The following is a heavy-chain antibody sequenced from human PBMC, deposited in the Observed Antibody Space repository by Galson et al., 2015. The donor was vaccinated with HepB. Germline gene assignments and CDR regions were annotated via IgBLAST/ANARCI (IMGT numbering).Heavy chain of an antibody. V-gene: IGHV1-3*01. CDR2: INAGNGNT. CDR1: GYTFTSYA. D-gene: IGHD3-22*01. Sequence: SVKVSCKASGYTFTSYAMHWVRQAPGQRLEWMGWINAGNGNTKYSQKFQGRVTITRDTSASTAYMELSSLRSEDSAVYYCARDRNPTYYDSSGYSYWGQGTLATVSS. J-gene: IGHJ4*02. CDR3: ARDRNPTYYDSSGYSY.